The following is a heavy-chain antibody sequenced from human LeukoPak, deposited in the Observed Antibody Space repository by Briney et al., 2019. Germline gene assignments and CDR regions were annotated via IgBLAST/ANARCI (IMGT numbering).Heavy chain of an antibody. V-gene: IGHV3-53*01. CDR1: GFTVSSNS. CDR3: ARETGS. Sequence: GGSLRLSCTVSGFTVSSNSMSWVRQAPGKGLEWVSFIYSGTIHYSYSVKGRFTISRDNSKNTLYLQMNSLRAEDTAVYYCARETGSWGQGTLVTVSS. CDR2: IYSGTI. J-gene: IGHJ5*02.